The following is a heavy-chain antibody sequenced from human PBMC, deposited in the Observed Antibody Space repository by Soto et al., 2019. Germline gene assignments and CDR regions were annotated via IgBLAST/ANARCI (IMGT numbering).Heavy chain of an antibody. V-gene: IGHV1-18*01. CDR3: ARDEVPAANWLDR. CDR1: GDIFINYG. CDR2: ISGYNGNT. D-gene: IGHD2-2*01. J-gene: IGHJ5*02. Sequence: ASVKVSCKASGDIFINYGITWVRQAPGQVLEWMGWISGYNGNTKYADKLQGRVTMTTDTSTTTAYMELRSLRSDDTAVYYCARDEVPAANWLDRWGQGTLVTVSS.